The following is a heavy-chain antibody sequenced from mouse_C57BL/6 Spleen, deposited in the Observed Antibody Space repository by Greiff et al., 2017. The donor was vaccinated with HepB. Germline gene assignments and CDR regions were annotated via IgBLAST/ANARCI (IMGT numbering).Heavy chain of an antibody. CDR2: ISSGGDYI. CDR1: GFTFSSYA. D-gene: IGHD1-1*01. J-gene: IGHJ3*01. V-gene: IGHV5-9-1*02. Sequence: EVMLVESGEGLVKPGGSLKLSCAASGFTFSSYAMSWVRQTPEKRLEWVAYISSGGDYIYYADTVKGRFTISRDNARNTLYLQMSSLKSEDTAMYYCTRDHDYSAWFAYWGQGTLVTVSA. CDR3: TRDHDYSAWFAY.